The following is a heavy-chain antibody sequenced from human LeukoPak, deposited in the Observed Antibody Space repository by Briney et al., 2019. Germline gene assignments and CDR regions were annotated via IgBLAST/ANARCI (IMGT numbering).Heavy chain of an antibody. CDR1: GYTFTSYG. J-gene: IGHJ2*01. CDR2: ISAYNGNT. D-gene: IGHD4-17*01. V-gene: IGHV1-18*01. CDR3: ARDRTTVTTYRNWYFDL. Sequence: GASVKVSCKASGYTFTSYGISWVRQAPGQGLEWMGWISAYNGNTNYAQKLQGRVTMTTDTPTSTAYMELRSLRSDDTAVYYCARDRTTVTTYRNWYFDLWGRGTLVTVSS.